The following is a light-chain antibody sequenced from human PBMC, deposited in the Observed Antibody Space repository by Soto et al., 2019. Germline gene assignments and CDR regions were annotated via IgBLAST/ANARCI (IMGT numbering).Light chain of an antibody. CDR1: TGAVTSGHY. Sequence: QAVVTQEPSLTVSPGGTVTLTCGSTTGAVTSGHYPYWFQQKPGQAPKTLIYDTVNRESWTPARFSGSLLEGKAALTLSGAQPEDEAEYYCMLSFNAAGVFGGVTKLTVL. CDR2: DTV. V-gene: IGLV7-46*01. J-gene: IGLJ3*02. CDR3: MLSFNAAGV.